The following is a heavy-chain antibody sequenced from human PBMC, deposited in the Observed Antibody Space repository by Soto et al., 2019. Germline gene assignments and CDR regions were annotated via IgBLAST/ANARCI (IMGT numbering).Heavy chain of an antibody. D-gene: IGHD3-22*01. CDR2: ISADNGDT. CDR3: ARDRSYYYETSGYPFDY. Sequence: VASVKVSCKASGYSFDRYGISWVRQAPGQRPEWMGWISADNGDTRFSQKVQGRLTLTTDTSTNTAYMDLRSLNSDDTAVYYCARDRSYYYETSGYPFDYWGQGTQVTVSS. CDR1: GYSFDRYG. J-gene: IGHJ4*02. V-gene: IGHV1-18*01.